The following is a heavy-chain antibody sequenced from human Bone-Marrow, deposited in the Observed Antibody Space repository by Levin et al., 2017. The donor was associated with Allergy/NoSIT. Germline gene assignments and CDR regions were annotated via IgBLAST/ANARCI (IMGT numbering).Heavy chain of an antibody. CDR3: ARARDSSGWYFDY. D-gene: IGHD6-19*01. CDR1: GFTVSSNY. CDR2: IYSGGST. Sequence: GGSLRLSCAASGFTVSSNYMSWVRQAPGKGLEWVSVIYSGGSTYYADSVKGRFTISRDNSKNTLYLQMNSLRAEDTAVYYCARARDSSGWYFDYWGQGTLVTVSS. J-gene: IGHJ4*02. V-gene: IGHV3-53*01.